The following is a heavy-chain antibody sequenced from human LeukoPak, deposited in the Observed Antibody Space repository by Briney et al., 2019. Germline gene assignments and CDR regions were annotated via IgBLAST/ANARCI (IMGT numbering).Heavy chain of an antibody. V-gene: IGHV3-53*01. CDR1: GFIVSSNY. CDR2: IYTGGST. D-gene: IGHD3-22*01. J-gene: IGHJ4*02. Sequence: GGSLRLSCAASGFIVSSNYMSWVRQAPGKGLEWVSVIYTGGSTYYADSVKGRFTISRDNCKNTLDLQMNSLRVEDTAVYYCARVHDSSGHYGFDHWGQGTLVTVSS. CDR3: ARVHDSSGHYGFDH.